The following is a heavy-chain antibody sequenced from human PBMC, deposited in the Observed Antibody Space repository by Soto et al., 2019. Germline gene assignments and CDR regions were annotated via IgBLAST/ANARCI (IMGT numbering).Heavy chain of an antibody. CDR3: ARDGYSYGYGY. J-gene: IGHJ4*02. CDR1: GFTFSSYE. D-gene: IGHD5-18*01. Sequence: GGSLRLSCAASGFTFSSYEMNWVRQAPGKGLEWVSYISSSGSTIYYADSVKGRFTISRDNAKNSLYLQMNSLRAEDTAVYYCARDGYSYGYGYWDQGTLVTVSS. CDR2: ISSSGSTI. V-gene: IGHV3-48*03.